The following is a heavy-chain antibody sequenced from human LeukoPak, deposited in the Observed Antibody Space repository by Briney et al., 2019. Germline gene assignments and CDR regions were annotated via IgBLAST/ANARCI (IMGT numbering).Heavy chain of an antibody. CDR1: GFTFSSYG. D-gene: IGHD3-10*01. CDR3: AKDFDYYGSGSYYRFDY. CDR2: IRYDGSNK. J-gene: IGHJ4*02. V-gene: IGHV3-30*02. Sequence: PGGSLRLSCAASGFTFSSYGMHWVRQAPGKGLEWVAFIRYDGSNKYYADSVKGRFTISRDNSKNTLYLQMNSLRAEDTAVYYCAKDFDYYGSGSYYRFDYWGQGTLVTVSS.